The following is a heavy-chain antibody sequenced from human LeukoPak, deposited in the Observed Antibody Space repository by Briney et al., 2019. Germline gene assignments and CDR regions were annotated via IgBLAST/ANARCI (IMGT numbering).Heavy chain of an antibody. CDR1: GGSISSGGYY. CDR2: IYTSGST. D-gene: IGHD6-19*01. J-gene: IGHJ6*02. CDR3: AKIAVAGNYYYYGMDV. V-gene: IGHV4-61*02. Sequence: SQTLSLTCTVSGGSISSGGYYWSWIRQPAGKGLEWIGRIYTSGSTNYNPSLKSRVTISVDTSKNQFSLKLSSVTAADTAVYYCAKIAVAGNYYYYGMDVWGQGTTVTVSS.